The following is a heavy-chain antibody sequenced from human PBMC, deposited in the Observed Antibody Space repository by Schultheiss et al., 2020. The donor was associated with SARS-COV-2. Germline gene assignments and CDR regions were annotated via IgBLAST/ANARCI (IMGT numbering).Heavy chain of an antibody. CDR2: ISSSSSYI. V-gene: IGHV3-21*01. Sequence: GGSLRLSCAASGFTFSSYSMNWVRQAPGKGLEWVSSISSSSSYIYYADSVKGRFTISRDNAKNSLYLQMNSLRAEDTAVYYCAILDAGIPFDYWGQGGLVTGCS. CDR3: AILDAGIPFDY. CDR1: GFTFSSYS. J-gene: IGHJ4*02. D-gene: IGHD1-1*01.